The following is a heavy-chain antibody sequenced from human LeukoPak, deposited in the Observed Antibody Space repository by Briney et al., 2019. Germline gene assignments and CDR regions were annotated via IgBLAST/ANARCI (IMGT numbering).Heavy chain of an antibody. Sequence: GGSLRLSCAASGFTFSSYWMHWVRQAPGKGLVWVSRINSDGSSTSYADSVKGRFPISRDNAKNTLYLQMNSLRAEDTAVYYCASGEGRTYYGMDVWGQGTTATVSS. CDR2: INSDGSST. CDR1: GFTFSSYW. V-gene: IGHV3-74*01. J-gene: IGHJ6*02. CDR3: ASGEGRTYYGMDV. D-gene: IGHD3-10*01.